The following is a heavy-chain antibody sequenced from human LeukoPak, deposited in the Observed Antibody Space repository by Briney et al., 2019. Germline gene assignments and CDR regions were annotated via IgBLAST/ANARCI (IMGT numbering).Heavy chain of an antibody. J-gene: IGHJ4*02. D-gene: IGHD6-19*01. CDR3: AKFIELIAVAAAFDY. Sequence: AGGSLRLSCAASGFTFSSYGMSWVRQAPGKGLEWVAAISGSGGSTYYADSVKGRFTISRDNSKNTLYLQMNSLRAEDTAVYYCAKFIELIAVAAAFDYWGQGTLVTVSS. V-gene: IGHV3-23*01. CDR1: GFTFSSYG. CDR2: ISGSGGST.